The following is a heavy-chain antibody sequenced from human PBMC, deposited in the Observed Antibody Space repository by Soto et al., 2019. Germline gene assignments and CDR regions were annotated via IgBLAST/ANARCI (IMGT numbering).Heavy chain of an antibody. V-gene: IGHV3-23*01. CDR2: ISGSGGST. CDR3: AKDGHYDSSGYYLRHGY. CDR1: GFTFSSYA. D-gene: IGHD3-22*01. J-gene: IGHJ4*02. Sequence: GGSLRLSCAASGFTFSSYAMSWVRQAPGKGLEWVSAISGSGGSTYYADSVKGRFTISRDNSKNTLYLQMNSLRAEDTAVYYCAKDGHYDSSGYYLRHGYWGQGTLVTVSS.